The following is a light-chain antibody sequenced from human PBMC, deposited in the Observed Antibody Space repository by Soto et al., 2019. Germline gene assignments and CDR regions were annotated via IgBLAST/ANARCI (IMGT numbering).Light chain of an antibody. J-gene: IGKJ1*01. V-gene: IGKV3-15*01. CDR3: QQYYSAPVT. CDR1: QSINSN. Sequence: EIVLTRSPATLSVSPGERATLSCRASQSINSNLAWYQQKPGQAPRLLIFDASNRADGTPARFSGGGSGTDFTLAISSLQAEDVAVYYCQQYYSAPVTFGQGTKVDIK. CDR2: DAS.